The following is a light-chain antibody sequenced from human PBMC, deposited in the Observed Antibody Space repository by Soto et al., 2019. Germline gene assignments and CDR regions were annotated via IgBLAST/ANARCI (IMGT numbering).Light chain of an antibody. J-gene: IGLJ3*02. CDR3: TAWDGSLDGRV. Sequence: QSVLTQPPSASGTPGQRVTISCSGSGSNIGTNTVNWYQQLPGTAPKLLIYRTDQRPAGIPDRFSGSKSGTSASLDICGLQSDDEADYYCTAWDGSLDGRVFGGGTKLTVL. CDR2: RTD. V-gene: IGLV1-44*01. CDR1: GSNIGTNT.